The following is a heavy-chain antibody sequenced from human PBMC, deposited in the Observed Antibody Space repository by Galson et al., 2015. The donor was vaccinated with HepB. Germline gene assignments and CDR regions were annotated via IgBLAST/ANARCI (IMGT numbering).Heavy chain of an antibody. CDR2: ISYDGSNK. Sequence: SLRLSCAASGFTFSRYGMHWVRQAPGKGLEWVAVISYDGSNKYYADSVKGRFTISRDNSKNTLYLQMNSLRAEDTAVYYCAKDRSWARTLTLDGMDVWGQGTTVTVSS. CDR3: AKDRSWARTLTLDGMDV. V-gene: IGHV3-30*18. D-gene: IGHD4/OR15-4a*01. J-gene: IGHJ6*02. CDR1: GFTFSRYG.